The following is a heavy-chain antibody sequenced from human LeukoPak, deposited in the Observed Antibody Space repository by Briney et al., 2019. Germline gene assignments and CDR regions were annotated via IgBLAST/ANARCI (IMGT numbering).Heavy chain of an antibody. J-gene: IGHJ4*02. CDR1: GGSISRSNFY. Sequence: SETLSLTCTVSGGSISRSNFYWGWIRQPPGKGLEWIGSIHYSGSTYYNPSLKSRVTISVDTSKNQFSLKLSSVPAADTAVYYCARPTYYDNSGYYYWGQGTLVTVSS. V-gene: IGHV4-39*01. CDR2: IHYSGST. CDR3: ARPTYYDNSGYYY. D-gene: IGHD3-22*01.